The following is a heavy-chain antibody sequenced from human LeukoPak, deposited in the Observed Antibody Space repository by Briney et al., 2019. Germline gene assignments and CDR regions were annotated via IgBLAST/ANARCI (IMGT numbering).Heavy chain of an antibody. CDR3: ARGFDGYYGFDI. CDR1: VFTLSIYC. V-gene: IGHV3-7*05. Sequence: GGSQTLSCEASVFTLSIYCMSWVRHAPGRGLEWVTNINQDGSDTFYVVCVKGGLHIYRDNGKKAVHVQMSSVRVGHTAVYPCARGFDGYYGFDIWGQGTMVTVSS. CDR2: INQDGSDT. D-gene: IGHD5-24*01. J-gene: IGHJ3*02.